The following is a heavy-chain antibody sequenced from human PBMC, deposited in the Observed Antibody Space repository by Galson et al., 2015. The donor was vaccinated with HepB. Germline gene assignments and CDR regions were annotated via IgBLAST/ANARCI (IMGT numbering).Heavy chain of an antibody. CDR3: AREKIVGDRYYGMDV. D-gene: IGHD1-26*01. Sequence: SLRLSCAVSGFMFGEFGMHWVRQAPGKGLEWVAFVSYDGRNKKYGDSVKDRFTSSRDNSQNKVHLQMSYLRGDDTAVYYCAREKIVGDRYYGMDVWGQGTTVSVSS. CDR2: VSYDGRNK. V-gene: IGHV3-30*03. J-gene: IGHJ6*02. CDR1: GFMFGEFG.